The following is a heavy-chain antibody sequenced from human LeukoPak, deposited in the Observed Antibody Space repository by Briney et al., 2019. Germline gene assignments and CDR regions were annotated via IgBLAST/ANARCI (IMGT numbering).Heavy chain of an antibody. Sequence: ASVKVSCNASGGTFSSYAISWVRQAPGQGLEWIGRIIPIFGIANYAQKFQGRVTITADKSTSTAYMELSSLRSEDTAVYYCAFPKPYYYDSSGSETFDYWGQGTLVTVSS. CDR1: GGTFSSYA. J-gene: IGHJ4*02. CDR3: AFPKPYYYDSSGSETFDY. D-gene: IGHD3-22*01. CDR2: IIPIFGIA. V-gene: IGHV1-69*04.